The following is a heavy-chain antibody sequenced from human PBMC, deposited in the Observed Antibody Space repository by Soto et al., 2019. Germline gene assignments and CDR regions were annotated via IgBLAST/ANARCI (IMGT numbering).Heavy chain of an antibody. Sequence: EVQLVESGGGLIQAGGSLRLSCEAFGFTVSTNYMSWVRQTPGKGLEWVSVFYSGGSTFYADSVKGRFTISRDNSRNTLYLQMRSLRDEDTAVYYCARGFPSMTYYGEYYFDYWCQGTLVTVSA. CDR2: FYSGGST. CDR3: ARGFPSMTYYGEYYFDY. V-gene: IGHV3-53*01. J-gene: IGHJ4*02. D-gene: IGHD3-10*01. CDR1: GFTVSTNY.